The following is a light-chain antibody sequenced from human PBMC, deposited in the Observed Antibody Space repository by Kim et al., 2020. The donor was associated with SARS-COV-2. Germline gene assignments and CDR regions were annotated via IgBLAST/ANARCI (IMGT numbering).Light chain of an antibody. CDR3: QKYNNWPRT. CDR2: DAS. CDR1: QDVGIH. Sequence: MTQSPATLSVSPGEKASLSCRASQDVGIHLAWYQQKPGQAPRLLLYDASTRATGVPTRFTGSGSGTEFNLTISSLQPEDCVVYYCQKYNNWPRTFGQGDKVE. J-gene: IGKJ1*01. V-gene: IGKV3-15*01.